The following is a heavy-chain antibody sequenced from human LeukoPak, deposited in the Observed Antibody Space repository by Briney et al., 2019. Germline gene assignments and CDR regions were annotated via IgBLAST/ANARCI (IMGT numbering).Heavy chain of an antibody. CDR3: AATFRAVAGDAFDI. J-gene: IGHJ3*02. CDR2: IYYSGST. V-gene: IGHV4-39*01. D-gene: IGHD6-19*01. CDR1: GGSISNSNYY. Sequence: SETLSLTCTVSGGSISNSNYYWGWIRQPPGKGMEWIGSIYYSGSTYYNPPLNSQLTISVEPSKNQFSLKLHSVTSADAAVYYCAATFRAVAGDAFDIWGQGTMVTVSS.